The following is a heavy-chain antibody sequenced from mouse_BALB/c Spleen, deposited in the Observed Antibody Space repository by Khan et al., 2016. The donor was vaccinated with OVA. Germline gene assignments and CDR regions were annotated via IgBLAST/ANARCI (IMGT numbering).Heavy chain of an antibody. D-gene: IGHD2-1*01. J-gene: IGHJ3*01. CDR1: GFTIKDTY. Sequence: EVQLQQSGAELVKPGASVKLSCTASGFTIKDTYIHWVKQRPEQGLEWIGRIDPANGNTKYDPNFHDKATITADTSSNTAYLQLGRLMSEDTAVYYCATHDGNAFAYWGQGTLVSVSA. CDR3: ATHDGNAFAY. V-gene: IGHV14-3*02. CDR2: IDPANGNT.